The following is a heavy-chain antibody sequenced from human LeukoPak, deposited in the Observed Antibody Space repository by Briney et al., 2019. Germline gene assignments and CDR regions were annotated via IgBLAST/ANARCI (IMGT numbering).Heavy chain of an antibody. Sequence: GGSLRLSCAASGSTFSTFAMIWVRHPPGKGLEWVSSIFPSGGEIHYADSVRGRFTISRDNSKSTLSLQMNSLRAEDTAIYYCATYRQVLLPFESWGQGTLVTVSS. D-gene: IGHD2-8*02. V-gene: IGHV3-23*01. CDR2: IFPSGGEI. CDR1: GSTFSTFA. CDR3: ATYRQVLLPFES. J-gene: IGHJ4*02.